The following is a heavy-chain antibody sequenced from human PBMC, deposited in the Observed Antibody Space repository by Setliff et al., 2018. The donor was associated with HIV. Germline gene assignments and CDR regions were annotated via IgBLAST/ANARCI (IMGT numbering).Heavy chain of an antibody. CDR1: GFTFSSYA. D-gene: IGHD3-3*01. CDR2: ISYDGSNK. CDR3: ARGGEWLHGTDNIDY. V-gene: IGHV3-30-3*01. Sequence: GGSLRLSCAASGFTFSSYAMHWVRQAPGKGLEWVAVISYDGSNKYYADSVKGRFTISRDNAKNSLYLQMNSLRAEDTAVYYCARGGEWLHGTDNIDYWGQGTLVTVSS. J-gene: IGHJ4*02.